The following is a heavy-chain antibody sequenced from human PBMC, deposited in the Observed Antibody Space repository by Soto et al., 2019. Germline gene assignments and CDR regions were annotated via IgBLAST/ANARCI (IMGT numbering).Heavy chain of an antibody. CDR2: ISSSGSTI. CDR1: GFTFSSYE. D-gene: IGHD4-17*01. V-gene: IGHV3-48*03. CDR3: ARKPVNYGDYENGYYYGMDV. J-gene: IGHJ6*02. Sequence: GGSLRLSCAASGFTFSSYEMNWVRQAPGKGLEWVSYISSSGSTIYYADSVKGRFTISRDNAKNSLYLQMNSLRAEDTAVYYCARKPVNYGDYENGYYYGMDVWGQGTAVTVSS.